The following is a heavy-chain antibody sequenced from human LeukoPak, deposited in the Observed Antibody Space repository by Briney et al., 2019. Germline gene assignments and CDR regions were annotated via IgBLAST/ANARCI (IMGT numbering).Heavy chain of an antibody. Sequence: GESLQISCKGSGYSFTTYWIGWVRQMPGEGLEWMGIIYPGDSDTRYSPSFQSQLTTSPDKSLSTPYLQWSSVKASDTAMYCCARRIAVGETWDHWGQGTLVTVSS. J-gene: IGHJ4*02. D-gene: IGHD6-19*01. CDR1: GYSFTTYW. V-gene: IGHV5-51*01. CDR2: IYPGDSDT. CDR3: ARRIAVGETWDH.